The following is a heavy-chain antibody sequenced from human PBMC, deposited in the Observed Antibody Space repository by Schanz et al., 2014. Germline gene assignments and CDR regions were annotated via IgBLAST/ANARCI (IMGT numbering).Heavy chain of an antibody. Sequence: QVQLVQSGAEVKKPGASVKVSCKASGYTFTSYAISWVRQAPGQGLEWMGWISAFTGNTKYPQKLQGRVTITTDTDTSTANMEMRRRRDDDTAVYYYARDTADVYDNMAEEDYWGQGTLVTVSS. CDR2: ISAFTGNT. D-gene: IGHD3-9*01. V-gene: IGHV1-18*01. J-gene: IGHJ4*02. CDR3: ARDTADVYDNMAEEDY. CDR1: GYTFTSYA.